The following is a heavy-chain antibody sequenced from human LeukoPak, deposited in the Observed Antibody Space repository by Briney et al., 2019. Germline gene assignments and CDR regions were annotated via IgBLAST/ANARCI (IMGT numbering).Heavy chain of an antibody. D-gene: IGHD5-18*01. V-gene: IGHV3-30*18. CDR1: GFTFSSYG. J-gene: IGHJ2*01. CDR3: AKDADTATIIYWYFDL. CDR2: ISDDGSNT. Sequence: GGSLRLSCAASGFTFSSYGMHWVRQAPGKGLEWVAVISDDGSNTYYADSVKGRFTISRDNSKNTLYLQLNSLRTEDTAVYYCAKDADTATIIYWYFDLWGRGTLVTVSS.